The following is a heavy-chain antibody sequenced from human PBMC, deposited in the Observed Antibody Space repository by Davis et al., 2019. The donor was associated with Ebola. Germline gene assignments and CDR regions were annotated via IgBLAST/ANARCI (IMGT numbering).Heavy chain of an antibody. V-gene: IGHV4-34*01. CDR3: ARDRGPYSSGWHYYYYYGMDV. CDR1: GGSFSGYY. J-gene: IGHJ6*02. CDR2: INHSGST. Sequence: MPSETLSLTCAVYGGSFSGYYWSWTRQLPGKGLEWIGEINHSGSTHYNPSLKSRVTISVDTSKNQFSLKLSSVTAADTAVYYCARDRGPYSSGWHYYYYYGMDVWGQGTTVTVSS. D-gene: IGHD6-19*01.